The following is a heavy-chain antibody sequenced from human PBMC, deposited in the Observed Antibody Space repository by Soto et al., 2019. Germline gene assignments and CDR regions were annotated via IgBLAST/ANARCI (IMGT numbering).Heavy chain of an antibody. CDR3: ARVEHHSGSYYNANFDY. CDR1: GFPFSSYW. V-gene: IGHV3-7*01. Sequence: QLGGSLRLSCAASGFPFSSYWMSWVRQAPGKGLEWVANIKQDGSGKYYVDSVKGRFTISGDNAKNSLYLQMNSLRAEDTAVYYCARVEHHSGSYYNANFDYWGQGTLVTVSS. D-gene: IGHD3-10*01. CDR2: IKQDGSGK. J-gene: IGHJ4*02.